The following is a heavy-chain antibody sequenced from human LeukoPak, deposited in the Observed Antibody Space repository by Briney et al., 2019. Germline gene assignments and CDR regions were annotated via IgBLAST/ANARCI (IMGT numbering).Heavy chain of an antibody. Sequence: GGSLRLSCAASGFTFDDYAMHWVRQAPGKGLEWVSGRSWNSGSIGYADSVKGRFTISRDNAKNSLYLQMNSLRAEDTALYYCAKDISPYSSSWSSFDYWGQGTLVTVSS. J-gene: IGHJ4*02. CDR2: RSWNSGSI. CDR3: AKDISPYSSSWSSFDY. D-gene: IGHD6-13*01. V-gene: IGHV3-9*01. CDR1: GFTFDDYA.